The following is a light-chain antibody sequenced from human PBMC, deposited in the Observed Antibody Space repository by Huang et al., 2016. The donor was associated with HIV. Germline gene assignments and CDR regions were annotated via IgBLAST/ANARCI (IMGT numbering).Light chain of an antibody. J-gene: IGKJ1*01. CDR2: WAS. CDR1: HRVYSSSTIKGY. Sequence: DIIMTQSPDSLAVSLGERATLNCRSSHRVYSSSTIKGYMAWFQQKPGQPPRLLLFWASTREAGVPDRFSGSGSGTHFTLTIANLEAEDAAIYYCQQYYSSPQTFGQGTRVEVK. CDR3: QQYYSSPQT. V-gene: IGKV4-1*01.